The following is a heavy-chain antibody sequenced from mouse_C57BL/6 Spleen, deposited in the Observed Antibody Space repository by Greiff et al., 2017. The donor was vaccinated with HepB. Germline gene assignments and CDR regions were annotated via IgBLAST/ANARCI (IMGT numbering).Heavy chain of an antibody. CDR1: GFSLTSYG. Sequence: VHLVESGPGLVQPSQSLSITCTVSGFSLTSYGVHWVRQSPGKGLEWLGVIWSGGSTDYNAAFISRLSISKDNSKSQVFFKMNSLQADDTAIYYCARMGSYYYGSSYLYYFDYWGQGTTLTVSS. D-gene: IGHD1-1*01. CDR3: ARMGSYYYGSSYLYYFDY. J-gene: IGHJ2*01. V-gene: IGHV2-2*01. CDR2: IWSGGST.